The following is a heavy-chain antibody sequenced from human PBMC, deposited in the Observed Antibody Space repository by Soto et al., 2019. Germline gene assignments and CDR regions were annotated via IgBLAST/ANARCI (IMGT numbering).Heavy chain of an antibody. CDR1: GGSISSSSYY. Sequence: QLQLQESVPGLVKPSETLSLTCTVSGGSISSSSYYWGWIRQPPGKGLEWIGSIYYSGSTYYNPSLKSRVTISVDTSKNQFSLKLSSVTAADTAVYYCARLVVPAATFDYWGQGTLVTVSS. V-gene: IGHV4-39*01. CDR2: IYYSGST. J-gene: IGHJ4*02. D-gene: IGHD2-2*01. CDR3: ARLVVPAATFDY.